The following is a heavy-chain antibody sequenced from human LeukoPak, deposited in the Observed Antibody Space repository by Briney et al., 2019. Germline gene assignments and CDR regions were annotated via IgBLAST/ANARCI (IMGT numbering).Heavy chain of an antibody. V-gene: IGHV3-48*03. D-gene: IGHD3-22*01. Sequence: GGSLRLHCAASGFTFSSYDMNWVRQAPGKGLEWVSYISTGGTTKYYADSVKGRFTISRDNAKNSLYLQMNSLRAEDTAVYYCARVYYYDSRGWGQGTLVTVSS. CDR3: ARVYYYDSRG. J-gene: IGHJ4*02. CDR1: GFTFSSYD. CDR2: ISTGGTTK.